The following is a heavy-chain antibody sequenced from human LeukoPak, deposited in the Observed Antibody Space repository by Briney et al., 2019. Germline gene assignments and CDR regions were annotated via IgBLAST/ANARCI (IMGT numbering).Heavy chain of an antibody. V-gene: IGHV3-66*01. CDR2: IYSGGST. CDR3: ARAYSSGWYYYGMDV. CDR1: GFTFSNAW. D-gene: IGHD6-19*01. J-gene: IGHJ6*02. Sequence: PGGSLRLSCAASGFTFSNAWMSWVRQAPGKGLEWVTVIYSGGSTYYADSVKGRFTISRDNSKNTLYLQMNSLRAEDTAVYYCARAYSSGWYYYGMDVWGQGTTVTVSS.